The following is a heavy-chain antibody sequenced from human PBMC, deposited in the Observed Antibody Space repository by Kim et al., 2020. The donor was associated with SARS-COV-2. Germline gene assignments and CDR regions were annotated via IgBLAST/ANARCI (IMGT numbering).Heavy chain of an antibody. J-gene: IGHJ6*02. CDR3: AKESIAAAGNYYYYGMDV. D-gene: IGHD6-13*01. CDR2: ISYDGSNK. CDR1: GFTFSSYG. V-gene: IGHV3-30*18. Sequence: GGSLRLSCAASGFTFSSYGMHWVRQAPGKGLEWVAVISYDGSNKYYADSVKGRFTISRDNSKNTLYLQMNSLRAEDTAVYYCAKESIAAAGNYYYYGMDVWGQGTTVTVSS.